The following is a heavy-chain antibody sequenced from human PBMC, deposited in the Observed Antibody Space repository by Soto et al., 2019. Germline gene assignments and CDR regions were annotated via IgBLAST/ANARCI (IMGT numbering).Heavy chain of an antibody. Sequence: GRSLRLSCAASGFTVDDYAMHWVRQAPGKGLEWVSGISWNSGSIDYADSVKGRFTISRDNAKNSLYLEMNSLRAEDTALYYCAKDNGYSSSRPWFDPCGQGTLVTVSS. V-gene: IGHV3-9*01. J-gene: IGHJ5*02. CDR1: GFTVDDYA. CDR3: AKDNGYSSSRPWFDP. D-gene: IGHD6-13*01. CDR2: ISWNSGSI.